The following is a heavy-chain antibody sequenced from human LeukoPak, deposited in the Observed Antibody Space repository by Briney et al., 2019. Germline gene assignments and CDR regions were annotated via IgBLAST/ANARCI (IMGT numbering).Heavy chain of an antibody. CDR1: GYTFTTYA. CDR2: ININTGNP. D-gene: IGHD1-26*01. J-gene: IGHJ4*02. V-gene: IGHV7-4-1*02. CDR3: ARGAHSGTYYFDY. Sequence: ASVKVSCKASGYTFTTYAMNWVRQAPGQGLEWMGWININTGNPTYAQGFTGRFVFSLDTSVSTAYLQISSLKAEDTAVYFCARGAHSGTYYFDYWGXGTLVTVSS.